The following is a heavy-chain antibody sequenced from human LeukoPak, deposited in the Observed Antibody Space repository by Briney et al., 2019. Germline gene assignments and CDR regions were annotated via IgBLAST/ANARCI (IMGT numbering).Heavy chain of an antibody. J-gene: IGHJ4*02. V-gene: IGHV1-8*01. CDR2: MNPNSGNT. D-gene: IGHD2-2*01. CDR3: ARGSDIVVVPAAMDY. Sequence: GASVKVSCKASGYTFTSYDINWVRQATGQGLEWMGWMNPNSGNTGYAQKFQGRVTMTRDTSISTAYMELSSLRSDDTAVYYCARGSDIVVVPAAMDYWGQGTLVTVSS. CDR1: GYTFTSYD.